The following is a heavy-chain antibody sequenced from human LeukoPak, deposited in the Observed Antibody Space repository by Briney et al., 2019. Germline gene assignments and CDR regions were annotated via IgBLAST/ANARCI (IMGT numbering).Heavy chain of an antibody. J-gene: IGHJ4*02. Sequence: ASVKVSCKASGYTFTEQYIHWVRQAPGQGLEWMGWINPHGGSTNYAQKFQGRVALTRDTSLSTAYMDLSRLRSDDTAVYYCARQGGSARYFDYWGQGTLVTVSS. V-gene: IGHV1-2*02. CDR2: INPHGGST. D-gene: IGHD3-16*02. CDR1: GYTFTEQY. CDR3: ARQGGSARYFDY.